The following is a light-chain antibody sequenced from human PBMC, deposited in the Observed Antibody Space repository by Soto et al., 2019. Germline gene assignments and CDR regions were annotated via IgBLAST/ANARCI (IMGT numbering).Light chain of an antibody. CDR1: SGDVGGYDY. CDR2: EVT. CDR3: SSHTSGSTRV. V-gene: IGLV2-14*01. Sequence: QSALTQPASVSGSPGQSIAISCTGTSGDVGGYDYVSWYQQHPDKAPKLMIYEVTKRPSWVSNRFSGAKSGNTASLTISGLHPEDEADYYCSSHTSGSTRVFGSGTQLTVL. J-gene: IGLJ7*01.